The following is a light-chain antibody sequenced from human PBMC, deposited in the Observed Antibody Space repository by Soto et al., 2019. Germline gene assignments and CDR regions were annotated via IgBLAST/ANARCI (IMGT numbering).Light chain of an antibody. J-gene: IGKJ1*01. CDR1: QGISNY. V-gene: IGKV1-27*01. CDR2: AAS. Sequence: DIQMTQSPSSLSASVGDRVTITCRASQGISNYLSWYQQKPGKVPKLLSYAASTLQSGVPSLFSGSGSGTEFTLTISVLQREDVAPYYFQKFNRFEWMFGQGTKEEIK. CDR3: QKFNRFEWM.